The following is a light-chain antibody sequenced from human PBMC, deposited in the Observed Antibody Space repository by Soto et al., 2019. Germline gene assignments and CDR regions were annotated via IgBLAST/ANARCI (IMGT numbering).Light chain of an antibody. CDR2: DAS. Sequence: EFVLTQSPGTLSLSPGEIATLSCRASQTVRNNYLAWYQQKPGQAPRLLIYDASSRATGIPDRFSGGGSGTDFTLTISRLEPEDFAVYYCKQFSRYPLTFGGGNKVDIK. CDR1: QTVRNNY. V-gene: IGKV3-20*01. J-gene: IGKJ4*01. CDR3: KQFSRYPLT.